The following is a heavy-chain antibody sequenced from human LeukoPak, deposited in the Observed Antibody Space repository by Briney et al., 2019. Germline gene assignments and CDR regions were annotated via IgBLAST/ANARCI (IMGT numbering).Heavy chain of an antibody. CDR2: ISGSGSST. J-gene: IGHJ5*02. Sequence: GGSLRLSCAASGFTFSSYAMSWVRQAPGKGLEWVSAISGSGSSTYYADSAKGRFTISRDNSKNTLYLQMNSLRAEDTAVYYCAKSIQLWLFDPWGQGTLVTVSS. CDR3: AKSIQLWLFDP. D-gene: IGHD5-18*01. CDR1: GFTFSSYA. V-gene: IGHV3-23*01.